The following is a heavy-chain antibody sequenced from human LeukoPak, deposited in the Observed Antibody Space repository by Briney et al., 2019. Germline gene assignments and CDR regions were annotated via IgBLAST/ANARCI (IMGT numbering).Heavy chain of an antibody. CDR2: IIPIFGTA. D-gene: IGHD3-3*01. CDR3: ASPYSYYDFQEAYYFDY. CDR1: GGTFSSYA. J-gene: IGHJ4*02. V-gene: IGHV1-69*01. Sequence: SVKVSCKASGGTFSSYAISWVRQAPGQGLEWMGGIIPIFGTANYAQKFQGRVTITADESTSTADMELSSLRPEDTAMYYCASPYSYYDFQEAYYFDYWGQGTLVTVSS.